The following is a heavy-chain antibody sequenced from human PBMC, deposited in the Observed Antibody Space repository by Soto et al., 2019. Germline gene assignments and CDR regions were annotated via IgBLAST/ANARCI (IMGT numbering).Heavy chain of an antibody. V-gene: IGHV4-30-4*01. CDR3: ARGMRVIVVVVAATIWFAP. D-gene: IGHD2-15*01. CDR2: IYYSGST. CDR1: GGSIRSGDYY. J-gene: IGHJ5*02. Sequence: SETLSLTYTVSGGSIRSGDYYCSWIRKPPGKGLEWIGYIYYSGSTYYNPSLKSRVTISVDTSKNQFSLKLSSVTAADTAVYYCARGMRVIVVVVAATIWFAPRGQGTLVPVSS.